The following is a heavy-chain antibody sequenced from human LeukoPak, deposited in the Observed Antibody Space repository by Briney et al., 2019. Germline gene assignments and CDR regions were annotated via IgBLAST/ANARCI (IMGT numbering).Heavy chain of an antibody. CDR1: GGSFGGYY. D-gene: IGHD3-10*01. CDR2: INHSGSS. CDR3: ARGYGSGSYYHY. J-gene: IGHJ4*02. Sequence: SETLSLTXAVYGGSFGGYYWSWIRQPPGKGLEWIGEINHSGSSSYNPSLKSRVTISLDTSKNQFSLKLSSVTAADTAVYYCARGYGSGSYYHYWGQGTLLTVSS. V-gene: IGHV4-34*01.